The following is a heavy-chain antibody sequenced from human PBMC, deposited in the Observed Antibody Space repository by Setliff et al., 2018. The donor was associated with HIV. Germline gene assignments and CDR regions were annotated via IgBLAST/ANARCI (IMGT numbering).Heavy chain of an antibody. CDR1: GGSFSGYY. CDR3: ARHSITLVVGVLERDDAFDI. CDR2: INHSGST. V-gene: IGHV4-34*01. J-gene: IGHJ3*02. Sequence: SETLSLTCAVYGGSFSGYYWSWIRQPPGKGLEWIGEINHSGSTHYNPSLKGRFTISVDTSKNQFSLKVNSVTAADTAVYYCARHSITLVVGVLERDDAFDIWGQGTMVTVSS. D-gene: IGHD3-22*01.